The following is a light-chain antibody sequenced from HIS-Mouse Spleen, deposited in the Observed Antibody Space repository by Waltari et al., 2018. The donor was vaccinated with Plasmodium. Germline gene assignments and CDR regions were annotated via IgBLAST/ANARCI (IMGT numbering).Light chain of an antibody. CDR1: SRDVGGYNY. Sequence: QSALTQPPSAAGSPGQSVTIPCTGTSRDVGGYNYVSCYKQHPGKAPKLMIYEVSKRPSWVPDRFSGSKSGNTASLTVSGLQAEDEADYYCSSYACSNNLVFGGGTKLTVL. J-gene: IGLJ2*01. CDR3: SSYACSNNLV. CDR2: EVS. V-gene: IGLV2-8*01.